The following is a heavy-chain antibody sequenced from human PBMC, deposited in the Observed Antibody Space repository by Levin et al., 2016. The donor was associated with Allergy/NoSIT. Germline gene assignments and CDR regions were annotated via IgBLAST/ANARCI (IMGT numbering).Heavy chain of an antibody. V-gene: IGHV2-5*01. D-gene: IGHD1-1*01. Sequence: SGPTLVKPTQTLTLTCTFSGFSLGPRVGVGWVRQPPGKALEWLGLIYWNDFKEYSPSLKSRLTFTKDTSKNQVVLTLTNVDPPDTGTYYCAHFPGTPDDFDVWGQGTVVTVSS. CDR3: AHFPGTPDDFDV. J-gene: IGHJ3*01. CDR1: GFSLGPRVG. CDR2: IYWNDFK.